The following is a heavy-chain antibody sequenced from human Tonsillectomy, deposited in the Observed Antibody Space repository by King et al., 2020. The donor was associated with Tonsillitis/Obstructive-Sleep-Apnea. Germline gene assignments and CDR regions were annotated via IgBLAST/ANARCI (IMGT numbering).Heavy chain of an antibody. Sequence: VQLVESGAEVKKAGESLKISCQGSGYSFTSYWIGWVRQMPGKGLEWMGIIYPGDSDTRYSPSFQGQVTISADKSISTAYLQWSSLKASDTAMYYCARHGRYCSSTSCPSAFDIWGQGTMVTVSS. CDR3: ARHGRYCSSTSCPSAFDI. J-gene: IGHJ3*02. CDR2: IYPGDSDT. V-gene: IGHV5-51*01. D-gene: IGHD2-2*01. CDR1: GYSFTSYW.